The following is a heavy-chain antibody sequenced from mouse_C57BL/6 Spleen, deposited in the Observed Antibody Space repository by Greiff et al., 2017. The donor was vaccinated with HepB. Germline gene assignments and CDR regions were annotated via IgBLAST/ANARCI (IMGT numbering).Heavy chain of an antibody. J-gene: IGHJ2*01. CDR2: INPGSGGT. Sequence: VQLQESGAELVRPGTSVKVSCKASGYAFTNYLIEWVKQRPGQGLEWIGVINPGSGGTNYNEKFKGKATLTADKSSSTAYMQLSSLSSEDSAVYCGARSSGLYYFDYWGQGTTLTVSS. D-gene: IGHD1-3*01. V-gene: IGHV1-54*01. CDR1: GYAFTNYL. CDR3: ARSSGLYYFDY.